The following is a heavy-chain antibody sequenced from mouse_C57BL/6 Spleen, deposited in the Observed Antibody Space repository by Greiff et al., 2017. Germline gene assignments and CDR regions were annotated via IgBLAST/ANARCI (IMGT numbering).Heavy chain of an antibody. CDR1: GYTFTDYE. Sequence: QVQLQQSGAELVRPGASVTLSCKASGYTFTDYEMHWVKQTPVHGLEWIGAIDPETGGTAYNQKFKGKAILTADKSSSTAYMELRSLTSEDSAVYYCTRDSYDYPSFDNWGQGTTLTVSS. J-gene: IGHJ2*01. V-gene: IGHV1-15*01. CDR2: IDPETGGT. D-gene: IGHD2-4*01. CDR3: TRDSYDYPSFDN.